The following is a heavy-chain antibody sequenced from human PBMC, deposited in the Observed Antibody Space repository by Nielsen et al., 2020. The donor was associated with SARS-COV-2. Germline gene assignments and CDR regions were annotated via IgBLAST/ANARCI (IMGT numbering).Heavy chain of an antibody. D-gene: IGHD6-19*01. CDR2: FDPEDGET. J-gene: IGHJ3*02. Sequence: ASVKVSCKVSGYTLTELSMHWVRQAPGKGLEWMGGFDPEDGETIYAQKFQGRVTMTEDTSTDTAYMELSSLRSEDTAVYYCASGYSGWAYDAFDIWGQGTMVTVSS. CDR1: GYTLTELS. CDR3: ASGYSGWAYDAFDI. V-gene: IGHV1-24*01.